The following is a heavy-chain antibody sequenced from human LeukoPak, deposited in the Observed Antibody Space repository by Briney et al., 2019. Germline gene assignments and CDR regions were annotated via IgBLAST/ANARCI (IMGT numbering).Heavy chain of an antibody. CDR2: ISSSSSYI. J-gene: IGHJ4*02. V-gene: IGHV3-21*01. CDR1: GFTFSSFG. CDR3: ARVEGRSSVDY. Sequence: GGSLRLSCAAPGFTFSSFGMNWVRQAPGKGREWVSSISSSSSYIYYADSVKGRFTISRDNAKNSLYLQMNSLRAEDTAVYYCARVEGRSSVDYWGQGTLVTVSS. D-gene: IGHD6-6*01.